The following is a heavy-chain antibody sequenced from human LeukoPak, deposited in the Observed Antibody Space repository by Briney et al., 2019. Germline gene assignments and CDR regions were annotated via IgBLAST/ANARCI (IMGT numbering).Heavy chain of an antibody. CDR1: GGSISSGSYY. CDR2: IYTSGST. V-gene: IGHV4-61*02. J-gene: IGHJ4*02. D-gene: IGHD4-23*01. Sequence: SETLSLTCTVSGGSISSGSYYWSWIRQPAGKGLEWIGRIYTSGSTNYNPSLKSRVTMSVDTSKNQFSLKLSSVTAADTAVYYCASLSTTGNSGPDYWGQGTPVTVSS. CDR3: ASLSTTGNSGPDY.